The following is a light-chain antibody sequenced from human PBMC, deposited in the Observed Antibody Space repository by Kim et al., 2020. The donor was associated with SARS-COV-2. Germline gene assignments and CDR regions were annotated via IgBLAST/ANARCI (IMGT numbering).Light chain of an antibody. CDR1: QSVSSGY. Sequence: PGERATLSCRASQSVSSGYLAWYQQNPGQAPRLLIYGASSRATGSPDRCSGSGSGTDFTLTISRLEPEDFAVYYCQQYGSSLTWTFGQGTKVDIK. CDR2: GAS. V-gene: IGKV3-20*01. J-gene: IGKJ1*01. CDR3: QQYGSSLTWT.